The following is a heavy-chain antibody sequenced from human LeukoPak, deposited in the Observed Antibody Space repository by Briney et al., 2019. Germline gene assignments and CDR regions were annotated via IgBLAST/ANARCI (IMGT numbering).Heavy chain of an antibody. D-gene: IGHD3-3*01. CDR2: INSDGSSI. CDR3: ARDRVDFWSGYDAFDI. CDR1: GFTLRSYW. V-gene: IGHV3-74*01. Sequence: GGSLRLSCAASGFTLRSYWMHWVRQAPGKGLVWVSRINSDGSSIAYADSVKGRYTISRDNAKNTLYLQMSSLRAEDTAVYYCARDRVDFWSGYDAFDIWGQGTMVTVSS. J-gene: IGHJ3*02.